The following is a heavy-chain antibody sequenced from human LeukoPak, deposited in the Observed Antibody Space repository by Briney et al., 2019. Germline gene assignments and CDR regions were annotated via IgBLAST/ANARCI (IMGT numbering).Heavy chain of an antibody. V-gene: IGHV4-31*03. D-gene: IGHD5-12*01. J-gene: IGHJ4*02. CDR2: IYYSGST. CDR3: ARDNIVATTTDY. CDR1: GGSISSGGYY. Sequence: SETLSLTCTVSGGSISSGGYYWSWIRQHPGKGLEWIGYIYYSGSTYYNPSLKSRVTISVDTSKNQFSLKLSSVTAADTAVYYCARDNIVATTTDYWGQGTLVTVSS.